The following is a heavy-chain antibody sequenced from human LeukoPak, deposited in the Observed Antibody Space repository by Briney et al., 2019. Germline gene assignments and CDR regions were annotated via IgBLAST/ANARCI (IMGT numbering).Heavy chain of an antibody. CDR2: ISAYNGNT. D-gene: IGHD2-2*01. CDR1: GYTFTSYG. V-gene: IGHV1-18*01. J-gene: IGHJ6*03. Sequence: ASVKVSCKASGYTFTSYGISWVRQAPGQGLEWMGWISAYNGNTNYAQKLQGRVTMTTDTSTSTAYMELRSLRSDDTAVYYCARVQEGDCSSTSCYFGYYYYYYMDVWGKGTTVTVSS. CDR3: ARVQEGDCSSTSCYFGYYYYYYMDV.